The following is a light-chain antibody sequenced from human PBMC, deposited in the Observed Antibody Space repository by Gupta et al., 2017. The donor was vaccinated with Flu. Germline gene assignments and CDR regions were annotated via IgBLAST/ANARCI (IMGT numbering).Light chain of an antibody. CDR1: VLAKKY. Sequence: PGQTARITCSGDVLAKKYARWFQQKPGQAPVLVIYKDSERPSGIPERFSGSSSGTTVTLTISGAQVEDEADYYCYSAADNNLRVFGGGTKLTVL. J-gene: IGLJ3*02. CDR3: YSAADNNLRV. V-gene: IGLV3-27*01. CDR2: KDS.